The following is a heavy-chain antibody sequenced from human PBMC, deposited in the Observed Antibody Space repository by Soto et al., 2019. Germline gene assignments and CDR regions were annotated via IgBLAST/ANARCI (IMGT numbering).Heavy chain of an antibody. D-gene: IGHD3-10*01. J-gene: IGHJ6*02. CDR2: ISYDGSNK. Sequence: HPGGSLRLSCAASGFTFSSYGMHWVRQAPDKGLEWVAVISYDGSNKYYADSVKGRFTISRDNSKNTLYLQMNSLRAEDTAVYYCAKCIVRGVIIPIYYYYGMDVWGQGTTVTVSS. CDR3: AKCIVRGVIIPIYYYYGMDV. CDR1: GFTFSSYG. V-gene: IGHV3-30*18.